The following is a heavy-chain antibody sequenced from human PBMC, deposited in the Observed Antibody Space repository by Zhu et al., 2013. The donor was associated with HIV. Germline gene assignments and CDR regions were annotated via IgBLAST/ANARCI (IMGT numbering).Heavy chain of an antibody. CDR3: ARVAPSDYYYYMDV. Sequence: QVQLVQSGAEVKKPGSSVTVSCKASGGTFNNYGISWVRQAPGQGLEWMGWISAYNGNTNYAQKLQGRVTMTTDTSTSTAYMELRTLRSDDTAVYYCARVAPSDYYYYMDVWGKGTTVTVSS. CDR1: GGTFNNYG. CDR2: ISAYNGNT. V-gene: IGHV1-18*01. J-gene: IGHJ6*03.